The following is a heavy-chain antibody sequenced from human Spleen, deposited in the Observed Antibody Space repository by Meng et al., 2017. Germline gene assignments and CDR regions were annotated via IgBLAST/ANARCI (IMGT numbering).Heavy chain of an antibody. CDR1: GYTFPDYY. CDR2: INPKSGDT. CDR3: ARDREPYYYDSSGYFDY. J-gene: IGHJ4*02. V-gene: IGHV1-2*06. D-gene: IGHD3-22*01. Sequence: ASVKVSCKASGYTFPDYYLHWVRQAPGQGLEWMGRINPKSGDTHYAQKFQGRVTMTGDTSISTAYMELSGLRSDDTAMYYCARDREPYYYDSSGYFDYWGQGTLVTVSS.